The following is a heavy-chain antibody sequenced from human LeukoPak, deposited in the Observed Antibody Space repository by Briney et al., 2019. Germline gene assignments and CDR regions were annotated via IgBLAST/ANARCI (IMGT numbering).Heavy chain of an antibody. CDR3: AREGSIAAAGSPGI. CDR1: GDSISSSNW. Sequence: PSGTLSLTCAVSGDSISSSNWWSWVRQPPGKGLEWIGEIYHSGSTNYNPSLKSRVTISVDKSKNQFSLKLSSVTAADTAVYYCAREGSIAAAGSPGIWGQGTMVTVSS. D-gene: IGHD6-13*01. J-gene: IGHJ3*02. CDR2: IYHSGST. V-gene: IGHV4-4*02.